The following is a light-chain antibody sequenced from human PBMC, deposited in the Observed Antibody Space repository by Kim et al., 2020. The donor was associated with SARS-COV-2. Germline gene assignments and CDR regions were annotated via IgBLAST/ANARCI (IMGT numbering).Light chain of an antibody. J-gene: IGKJ4*01. V-gene: IGKV3-11*01. CDR2: DAS. CDR3: QHRSNWPLT. CDR1: QSVSTY. Sequence: EIVLTQSPATLSLSPGDRATLSCRASQSVSTYVAWYQQQPGQAPRLLIYDASNRAAGIPARFSGSGSGTDFTLTINSLEPEDFAVYYCQHRSNWPLTFGGGTKVEI.